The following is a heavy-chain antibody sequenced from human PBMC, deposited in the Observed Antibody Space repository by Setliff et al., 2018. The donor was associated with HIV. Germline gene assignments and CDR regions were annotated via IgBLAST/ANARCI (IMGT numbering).Heavy chain of an antibody. CDR1: GGSFSGYD. V-gene: IGHV4-34*01. J-gene: IGHJ4*02. CDR3: ARHSPSDY. Sequence: SETLSLTCAVYGGSFSGYDWSWIRQPPGKGLEWIGEINHSGSTNYNPSLKSRVTISVDTSKNQFSLKLYSVTAADTSVYYCARHSPSDYWGQGTLVTVSS. CDR2: INHSGST.